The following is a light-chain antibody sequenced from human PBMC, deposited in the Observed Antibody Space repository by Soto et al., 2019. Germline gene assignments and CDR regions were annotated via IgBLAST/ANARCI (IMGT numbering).Light chain of an antibody. CDR1: QNIITY. Sequence: EIVLTQSPGTLSLSPGERATLSCRASQNIITYLAWYQQKPGQAPRLLIYGASTRATGVPDRLSGSGSGADFTLTINRLEPKDFAVYFCQHYYRLPPTYGQGTKLEV. J-gene: IGKJ2*01. CDR2: GAS. V-gene: IGKV3-20*01. CDR3: QHYYRLPPT.